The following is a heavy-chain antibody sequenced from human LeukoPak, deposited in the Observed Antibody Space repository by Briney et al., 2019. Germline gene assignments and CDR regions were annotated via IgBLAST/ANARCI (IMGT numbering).Heavy chain of an antibody. CDR1: GFTFDDYA. V-gene: IGHV3-9*01. J-gene: IGHJ1*01. D-gene: IGHD4-23*01. Sequence: GGSLRLSCAASGFTFDDYAMHWVRQAPGKGLEWVSGISWNSGSIGYADSVKGRFTISRDNAKNSLYLQMNSLRAEDTALYYCAKSPWTTVVTGDFQHWGQGTLVTVSS. CDR2: ISWNSGSI. CDR3: AKSPWTTVVTGDFQH.